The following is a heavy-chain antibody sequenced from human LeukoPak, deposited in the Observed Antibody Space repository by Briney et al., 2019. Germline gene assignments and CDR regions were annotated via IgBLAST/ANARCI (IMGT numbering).Heavy chain of an antibody. CDR1: GGSISSSSYY. V-gene: IGHV4-39*01. CDR3: ARQGCSSTSCKYVRDY. D-gene: IGHD2-2*01. J-gene: IGHJ4*02. Sequence: SETLSLTCTVSGGSISSSSYYWGWIRQPPGKGLEWIGSIYYSGSTYYNPSLKSRVTISVDTSKNQFSLKLSSVTAADTAVYYCARQGCSSTSCKYVRDYWGQGTLVTVSS. CDR2: IYYSGST.